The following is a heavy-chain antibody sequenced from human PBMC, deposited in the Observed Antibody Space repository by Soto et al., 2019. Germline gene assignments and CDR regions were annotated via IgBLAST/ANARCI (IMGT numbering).Heavy chain of an antibody. CDR2: ISAYNXNT. CDR3: XXXXXXXPXY. V-gene: IGHV1-18*01. J-gene: IGHJ4*02. CDR1: GYTFTSYG. Sequence: QVQLVQSGAEVKKPGASVKVSCKASGYTFTSYGISWVRQAPGQGLEWMGWISAYNXNTNYAQKLQGRVTMTTDTXXXXXXXXXXXXXXXXXXXXXXXXXXXXXPXYWGQGTLVTVSS.